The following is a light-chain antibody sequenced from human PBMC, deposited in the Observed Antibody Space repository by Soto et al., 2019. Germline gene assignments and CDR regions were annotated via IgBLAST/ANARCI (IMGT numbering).Light chain of an antibody. CDR1: QSVSSSN. J-gene: IGKJ1*01. CDR2: GAS. Sequence: IVLAQSQGTLSLSPWESATLYCRASQSVSSSNLAWYQQKPGQAPRLLIYGASTRATGIPARFSGSGSGTEFTLTISSLQSEDFAVYYCQQYNNWPPWTFGQGTEVDIK. CDR3: QQYNNWPPWT. V-gene: IGKV3-15*01.